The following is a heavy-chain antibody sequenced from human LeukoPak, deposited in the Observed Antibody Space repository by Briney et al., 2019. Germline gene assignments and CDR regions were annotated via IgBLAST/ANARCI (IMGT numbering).Heavy chain of an antibody. J-gene: IGHJ4*02. CDR2: IYYSGSS. Sequence: SETLSLTCTVSGGSISSYYWSWIRQPPGKGLEWIGYIYYSGSSNYNPSLKSRVTISVDTSKNQFSLKLSSVTAADTAVYYCARDGGQRGYSYGYALDFDYWGQGTLVTVSS. CDR3: ARDGGQRGYSYGYALDFDY. CDR1: GGSISSYY. V-gene: IGHV4-59*01. D-gene: IGHD5-18*01.